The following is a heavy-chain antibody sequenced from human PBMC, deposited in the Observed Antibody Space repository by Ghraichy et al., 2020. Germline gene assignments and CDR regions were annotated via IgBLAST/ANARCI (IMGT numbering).Heavy chain of an antibody. Sequence: SETLSLTCTVSGGSISSSSYFWGWIRQPPGKGPEWIGIIYYSGSTYYNPSLKSRVTISVDTSKNQFSLKLTSMTAADTAVYYCARLLRQPRYFDYWGQGTLVTVSS. CDR2: IYYSGST. CDR3: ARLLRQPRYFDY. J-gene: IGHJ4*02. CDR1: GGSISSSSYF. V-gene: IGHV4-39*01.